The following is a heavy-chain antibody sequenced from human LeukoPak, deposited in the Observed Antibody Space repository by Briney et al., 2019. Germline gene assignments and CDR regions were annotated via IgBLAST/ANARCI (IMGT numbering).Heavy chain of an antibody. J-gene: IGHJ4*02. V-gene: IGHV3-23*01. CDR2: FSRSGPDT. CDR3: AKGSLGSWYYFDY. D-gene: IGHD6-13*01. Sequence: PGGSLRLSCAASGFTFGSSAMSWVRQAPGKGPEWVSTFSRSGPDTYYADSVKGRFTISRDNSKNTLYLQMNSLRAEDTAVYYCAKGSLGSWYYFDYWGQGTLVTVSS. CDR1: GFTFGSSA.